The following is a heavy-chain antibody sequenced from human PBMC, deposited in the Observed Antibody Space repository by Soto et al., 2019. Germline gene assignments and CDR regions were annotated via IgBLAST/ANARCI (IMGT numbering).Heavy chain of an antibody. D-gene: IGHD2-8*01. CDR2: ISAYNGNK. CDR3: AKGVTPTYFDT. V-gene: IGHV1-18*01. J-gene: IGHJ4*02. Sequence: ASVKVSCKASGYTFTSYGISWVRQAPGQGLEWMGWISAYNGNKKYAQKLQGRVTMTTDTSTSTAYMELRSLRSDDTAVYYCAKGVTPTYFDTWAQEPLLTISS. CDR1: GYTFTSYG.